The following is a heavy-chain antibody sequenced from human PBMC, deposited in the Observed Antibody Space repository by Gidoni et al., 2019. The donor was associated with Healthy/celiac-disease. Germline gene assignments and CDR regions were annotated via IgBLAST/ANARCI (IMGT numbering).Heavy chain of an antibody. CDR2: IYHSGST. D-gene: IGHD2-8*01. CDR1: GSSISSGYY. Sequence: QVQLQESGPGLVKPSETLSLTCTVSGSSISSGYYWGWIRQPPGKGLEWIGSIYHSGSTYYNPSLKSRVTISVDTSKNQFSLKLSSVTAADTAVYYCAREGVDIVPPVRYMDVWGKGTTVTVSS. J-gene: IGHJ6*03. V-gene: IGHV4-38-2*02. CDR3: AREGVDIVPPVRYMDV.